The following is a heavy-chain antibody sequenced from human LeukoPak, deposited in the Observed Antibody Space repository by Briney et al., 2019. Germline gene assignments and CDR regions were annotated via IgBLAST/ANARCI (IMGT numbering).Heavy chain of an antibody. CDR3: ARDDNYGIFVNVDY. D-gene: IGHD4-11*01. CDR1: GYSFILYG. V-gene: IGHV1-18*01. J-gene: IGHJ4*02. Sequence: ASVKVSCKTSGYSFILYGIRWVRQAPGQGPEWMGWISTSTGDTKYTQKFQGRVTLTTDTSTSTAYMELSSLRSDDTAVYYCARDDNYGIFVNVDYWGQGTLVTVSS. CDR2: ISTSTGDT.